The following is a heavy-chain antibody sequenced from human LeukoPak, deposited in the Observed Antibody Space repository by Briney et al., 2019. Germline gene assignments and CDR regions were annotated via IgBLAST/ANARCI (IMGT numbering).Heavy chain of an antibody. CDR2: ISGSGGRT. J-gene: IGHJ4*02. D-gene: IGHD2-21*01. V-gene: IGHV3-23*01. CDR3: AKAACGSECYYYYGC. CDR1: GFTFSSYA. Sequence: TGGSLRLSCAASGFTFSSYAVIWVRQAPGKGLEWVSGISGSGGRTKYADSVKGRFTISRDNPKNTLYLQMNTLRAEDTAIYYCAKAACGSECYYYYGCWGQGTLVTVSS.